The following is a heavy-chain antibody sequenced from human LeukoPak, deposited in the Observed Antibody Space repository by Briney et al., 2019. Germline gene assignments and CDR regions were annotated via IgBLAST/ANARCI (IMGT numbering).Heavy chain of an antibody. D-gene: IGHD6-13*01. V-gene: IGHV3-30-3*01. Sequence: GGSLRLSCAASGFTFSSYAMHWVRQAPGKGLEWVAVISYDGSNKYYADSVKGRFTISRDNSKNTLYLQINSLRAEDTAVYYCARRLYSSSWYYFDYWGQGTLVTVSS. J-gene: IGHJ4*02. CDR1: GFTFSSYA. CDR2: ISYDGSNK. CDR3: ARRLYSSSWYYFDY.